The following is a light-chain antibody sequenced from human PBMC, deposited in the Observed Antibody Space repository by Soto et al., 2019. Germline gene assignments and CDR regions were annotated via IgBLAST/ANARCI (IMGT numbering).Light chain of an antibody. V-gene: IGLV3-1*01. Sequence: YELTQPPSVSVSPGQTASITCSGDKLGHKYVSWYQQKPGQSPILVIYQDSKRPSGIPERVSGSNSGSTATLTISETQAMDEADYYCQTWASSIVVFGGGTKVTVL. CDR2: QDS. J-gene: IGLJ2*01. CDR3: QTWASSIVV. CDR1: KLGHKY.